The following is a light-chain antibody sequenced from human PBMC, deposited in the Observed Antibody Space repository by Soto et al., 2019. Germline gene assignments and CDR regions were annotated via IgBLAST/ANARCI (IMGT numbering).Light chain of an antibody. CDR3: QQYAGSPWT. CDR1: QSLGSSY. Sequence: EIVLTQSPGTLSLSPGERATLSCRASQSLGSSYLAWYQQKPGQAPSLLIFGASSRATGIPDRFSGSESGTDFTLTISRLEPEDFAVYYCQQYAGSPWTFGQGTKVEIK. V-gene: IGKV3-20*01. J-gene: IGKJ1*01. CDR2: GAS.